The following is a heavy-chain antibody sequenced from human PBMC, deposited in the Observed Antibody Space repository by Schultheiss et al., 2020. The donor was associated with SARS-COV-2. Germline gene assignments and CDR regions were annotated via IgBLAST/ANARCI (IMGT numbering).Heavy chain of an antibody. CDR2: ISAYNGNT. V-gene: IGHV1-18*01. Sequence: ASVKVSCKASGYTFINYDINWIRQATGQGLEWMGWISAYNGNTNYAQKLQGRVTMTTDTSTSTAYMELRSLRSDDTAVYYCARLGVWGSYLIDYWGQGTLVTVSS. CDR3: ARLGVWGSYLIDY. J-gene: IGHJ4*02. D-gene: IGHD3-16*01. CDR1: GYTFINYD.